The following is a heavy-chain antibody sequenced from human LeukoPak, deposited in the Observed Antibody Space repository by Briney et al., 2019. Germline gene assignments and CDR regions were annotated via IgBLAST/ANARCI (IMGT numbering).Heavy chain of an antibody. CDR2: INWNGGST. V-gene: IGHV3-20*04. Sequence: GGSLRLSCAASGFTFDDYGMSWVRQAPGKGLEWVSGINWNGGSTGYADSVKGRFTISRDNAKNSLYLQMNSLRAEDTALYYCAKGYYYDSSGYYPFDYWGQGTLVTVSS. D-gene: IGHD3-22*01. J-gene: IGHJ4*02. CDR1: GFTFDDYG. CDR3: AKGYYYDSSGYYPFDY.